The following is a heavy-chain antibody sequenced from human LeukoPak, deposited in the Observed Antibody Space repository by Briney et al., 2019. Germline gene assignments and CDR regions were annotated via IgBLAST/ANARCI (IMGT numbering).Heavy chain of an antibody. CDR1: GGSISSSSYY. Sequence: SETLSLTCTVSGGSISSSSYYWGWIRQPPGKGLEWIGSIYYSGSTYYNPSLKSRVTISVDTSKNQFSLKLSSVTAADTAVYYCARDRGPYDYVWGSYSYYFDYWGQGTLVTVSS. D-gene: IGHD3-16*01. CDR3: ARDRGPYDYVWGSYSYYFDY. V-gene: IGHV4-39*07. J-gene: IGHJ4*02. CDR2: IYYSGST.